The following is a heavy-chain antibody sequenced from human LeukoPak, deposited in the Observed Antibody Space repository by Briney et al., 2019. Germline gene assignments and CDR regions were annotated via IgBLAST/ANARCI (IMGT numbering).Heavy chain of an antibody. Sequence: GRSLRLSCADSGFTFSSYAMHWVRQAPGKGLEWVAVISYDGSNKYYADSVKGRFTISRDNSKNTLYLQMNSLRAEDTAVYYCARDPVTMVRGVIPRRTSDYYYGMDVWGQGTTVTVSS. J-gene: IGHJ6*02. D-gene: IGHD3-10*01. V-gene: IGHV3-30*04. CDR1: GFTFSSYA. CDR3: ARDPVTMVRGVIPRRTSDYYYGMDV. CDR2: ISYDGSNK.